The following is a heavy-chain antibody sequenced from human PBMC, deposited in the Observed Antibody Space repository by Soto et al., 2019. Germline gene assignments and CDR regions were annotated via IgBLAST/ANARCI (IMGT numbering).Heavy chain of an antibody. D-gene: IGHD2-2*01. V-gene: IGHV3-30*18. J-gene: IGHJ4*02. Sequence: QVQLVESGGGVVQPGRSLRLSCAASGFTFSSYGMHWVRQAPGKGLEWVAVISYDGSNKYYADSVKGRFTISRDNSKNTLYLQMNSLRAEDTAVYYCAKDLIDIVVVPAAIDYWGQGTLVTVSS. CDR2: ISYDGSNK. CDR1: GFTFSSYG. CDR3: AKDLIDIVVVPAAIDY.